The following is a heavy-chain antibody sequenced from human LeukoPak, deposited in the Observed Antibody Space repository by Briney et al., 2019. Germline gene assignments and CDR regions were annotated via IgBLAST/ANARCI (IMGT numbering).Heavy chain of an antibody. J-gene: IGHJ4*02. CDR1: GFTFSSNY. Sequence: PGGSLRLSCAASGFTFSSNYMSWVRQAPGKGLEWVSDIYSGGSTYYSDSVKGRFTISRHNSKNRLYLQMNSLRAEDTAVYYCARVGEGAVVDYWGQGTLVTGSS. CDR3: ARVGEGAVVDY. V-gene: IGHV3-53*04. D-gene: IGHD6-19*01. CDR2: IYSGGST.